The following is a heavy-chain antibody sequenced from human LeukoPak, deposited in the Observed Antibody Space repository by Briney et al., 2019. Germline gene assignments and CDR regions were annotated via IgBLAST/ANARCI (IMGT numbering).Heavy chain of an antibody. D-gene: IGHD2-15*01. CDR1: GGSISSYY. Sequence: PSETLSLTCTVSGGSISSYYWSWIRQPPGKGLDWIGDIYYSGSTNYNPSLKSRVTISVDTSKNQFSLKLSSVTAADTAVYYCARSVYCSAGSCLYGMDVWGQGTTVTVSS. CDR2: IYYSGST. CDR3: ARSVYCSAGSCLYGMDV. J-gene: IGHJ6*02. V-gene: IGHV4-59*08.